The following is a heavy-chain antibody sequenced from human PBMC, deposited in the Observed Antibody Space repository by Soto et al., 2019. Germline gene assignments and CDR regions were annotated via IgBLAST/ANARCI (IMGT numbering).Heavy chain of an antibody. CDR3: AGSTSLLWFTPRLPAFDI. J-gene: IGHJ3*02. D-gene: IGHD3-10*01. V-gene: IGHV4-61*08. Sequence: PSETLSLTCTVSGGSISSGGYYWSWIRQHPGKGLEWIGYIYYSGSTYYNPFLKSRVTISVDTSKNQFSLKLSSVTAADTAVYYCAGSTSLLWFTPRLPAFDIWGQGTMVTVSS. CDR1: GGSISSGGYY. CDR2: IYYSGST.